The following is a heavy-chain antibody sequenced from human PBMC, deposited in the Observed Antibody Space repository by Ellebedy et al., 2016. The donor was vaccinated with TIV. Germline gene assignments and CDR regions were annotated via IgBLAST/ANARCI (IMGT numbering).Heavy chain of an antibody. D-gene: IGHD3-22*01. CDR3: ARDTAYFESSGRFDY. CDR2: ISAYNGNT. J-gene: IGHJ4*02. V-gene: IGHV1-18*04. CDR1: GYTFTSYG. Sequence: AASVKVSCKASGYTFTSYGISWVRQAPGQGLEWMGWISAYNGNTNYAQKLQGRVTMTTDTSTSTAYMELRSLRSDDTAVYFCARDTAYFESSGRFDYWGQGTLVTVSS.